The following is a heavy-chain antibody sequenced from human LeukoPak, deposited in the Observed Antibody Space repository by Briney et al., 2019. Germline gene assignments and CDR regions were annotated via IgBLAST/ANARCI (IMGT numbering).Heavy chain of an antibody. V-gene: IGHV4-39*01. CDR1: GGSISSSTYY. CDR3: ARLPAATDI. Sequence: SETLSLTCTVSGGSISSSTYYWGWIRQPPGKGLEWIASIYYSGSTYYNPSLNSRVTISVDTSKNQFSLKVSSVTAADTAVYYCARLPAATDIWGQGTMVTVSS. CDR2: IYYSGST. J-gene: IGHJ3*02.